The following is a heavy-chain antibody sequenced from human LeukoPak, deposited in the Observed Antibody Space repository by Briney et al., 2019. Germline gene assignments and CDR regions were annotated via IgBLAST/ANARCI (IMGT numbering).Heavy chain of an antibody. Sequence: ASVKVSCKASGGTFSSYAISWVRQAPGQGLEWMGGIIPIFGTANYAQKFQGRVTITADKSTSTAYMELSSLRSEDTAVYYCARAVQSSGWFMIDYWGQGTLVTVSS. CDR2: IIPIFGTA. V-gene: IGHV1-69*06. CDR1: GGTFSSYA. J-gene: IGHJ4*02. D-gene: IGHD6-19*01. CDR3: ARAVQSSGWFMIDY.